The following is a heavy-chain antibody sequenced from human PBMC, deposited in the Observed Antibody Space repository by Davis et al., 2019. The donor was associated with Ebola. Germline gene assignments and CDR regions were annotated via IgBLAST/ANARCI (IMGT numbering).Heavy chain of an antibody. CDR3: ACRIQLWLGDGAFDI. CDR1: GFTFSSYS. D-gene: IGHD5-18*01. J-gene: IGHJ3*02. V-gene: IGHV3-21*01. CDR2: ISSSSSYI. Sequence: PGGSLRLSCAASGFTFSSYSMNWVRQAPGKGLEWVSSISSSSSYIYYADSVKGRFTISRDNAKNSLYLQMNSLRAEDTAVYYCACRIQLWLGDGAFDIWGQGTMVTVSS.